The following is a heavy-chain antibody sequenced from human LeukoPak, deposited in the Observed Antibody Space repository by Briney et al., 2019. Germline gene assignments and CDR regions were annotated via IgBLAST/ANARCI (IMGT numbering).Heavy chain of an antibody. V-gene: IGHV3-48*01. CDR2: ISSSSSTI. CDR1: GFTFSSYS. D-gene: IGHD6-6*01. J-gene: IGHJ4*02. CDR3: ARGKAARPFDY. Sequence: GGSLRLSCAASGFTFSSYSMNWVRQAPGKGLEWVSYISSSSSTIYYADPVKGRFTISRDNAKNSLYLQMNSLRAEDTAVYYCARGKAARPFDYWGQGTLVTVSS.